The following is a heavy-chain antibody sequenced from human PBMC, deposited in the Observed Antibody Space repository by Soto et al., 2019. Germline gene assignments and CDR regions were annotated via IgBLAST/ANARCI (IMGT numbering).Heavy chain of an antibody. CDR1: GFTFSSYS. CDR3: AINWSAGRLYYFDY. V-gene: IGHV3-21*01. Sequence: EVQLVESGGGLVKPGGSLRLSCAASGFTFSSYSMNWVRQAPGKGLEWVSSISSSSSSIYYADSVKGRFTISRDNAKNSLYLQMNSLRAEDTAVYYWAINWSAGRLYYFDYWGLGTLVTVSS. CDR2: ISSSSSSI. D-gene: IGHD1-1*01. J-gene: IGHJ4*02.